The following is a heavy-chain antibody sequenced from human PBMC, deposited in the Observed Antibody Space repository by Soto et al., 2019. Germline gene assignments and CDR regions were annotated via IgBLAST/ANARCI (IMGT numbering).Heavy chain of an antibody. Sequence: GGSLRLSCAASGFTFDDYTMHWVRQAPGKGLEWVSLISWDGGSTYYADSVKGRFTISRDNSKNSLYLQMNSLRTEDTALYYCAKDGYYDSSGYPDYWGQGTLVTVSS. CDR1: GFTFDDYT. CDR3: AKDGYYDSSGYPDY. J-gene: IGHJ4*02. D-gene: IGHD3-22*01. V-gene: IGHV3-43*01. CDR2: ISWDGGST.